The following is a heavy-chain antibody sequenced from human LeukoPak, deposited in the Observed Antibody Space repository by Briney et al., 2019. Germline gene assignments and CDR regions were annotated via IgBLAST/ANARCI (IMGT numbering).Heavy chain of an antibody. D-gene: IGHD3-9*01. CDR3: ARDLYDILTGPYYYYMDV. CDR2: ISSSSSYI. V-gene: IGHV3-21*01. J-gene: IGHJ6*03. Sequence: GGSLRLSCAASGFTFSSYSMHRVRQAPGKGLEWVSSISSSSSYIYYADSVKGRFTISRDNAKNSLYLQMNSLRAEDTAVFYCARDLYDILTGPYYYYMDVWGKGTTVTVSS. CDR1: GFTFSSYS.